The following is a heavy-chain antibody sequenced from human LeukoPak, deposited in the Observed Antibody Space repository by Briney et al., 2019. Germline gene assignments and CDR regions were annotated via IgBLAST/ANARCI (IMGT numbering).Heavy chain of an antibody. D-gene: IGHD4-11*01. CDR3: ARDSYTNYVGYYYYYMDV. Sequence: PSETLSLTCTVSGGSISSYYWSWIRQPAGKGLEWIGRIYTSGSTNYNPSLKSRVTMSVDTSKSHFSLKLSSVTAADTAVYYCARDSYTNYVGYYYYYMDVWGKGTTVTVSS. CDR2: IYTSGST. V-gene: IGHV4-4*07. CDR1: GGSISSYY. J-gene: IGHJ6*03.